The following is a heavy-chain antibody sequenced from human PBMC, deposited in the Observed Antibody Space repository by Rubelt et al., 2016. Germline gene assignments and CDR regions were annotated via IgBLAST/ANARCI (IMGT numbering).Heavy chain of an antibody. J-gene: IGHJ4*02. CDR3: ARVGDSGGGYGYTGLYYFDY. CDR2: IYYNGST. V-gene: IGHV4-59*01. Sequence: TVSGGSISGYFWSWIRQPPGKGLEWIGYIYYNGSTNYNSSLKSRVTISVDTSKSQFSLNLSSVTAADTAVYYCARVGDSGGGYGYTGLYYFDYWGQGTLVTVSS. CDR1: GGSISGYF. D-gene: IGHD5-18*01.